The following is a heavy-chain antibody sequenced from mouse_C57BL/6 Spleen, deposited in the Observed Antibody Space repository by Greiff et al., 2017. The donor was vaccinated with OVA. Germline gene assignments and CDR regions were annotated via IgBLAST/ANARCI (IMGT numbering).Heavy chain of an antibody. CDR1: GYTFTSYW. CDR2: IDPSDSYT. CDR3: ARLYYYGSSFFFDY. V-gene: IGHV1-50*01. D-gene: IGHD1-1*01. J-gene: IGHJ2*01. Sequence: QVQLQQPGAELVKPGASVKLSCKASGYTFTSYWMQWVKQRPGQGLEWIGEIDPSDSYTNYNQKFKGKATLTVDTSSSTAYMQLSSLTSEDSAVYYCARLYYYGSSFFFDYWGQGTTLTVSS.